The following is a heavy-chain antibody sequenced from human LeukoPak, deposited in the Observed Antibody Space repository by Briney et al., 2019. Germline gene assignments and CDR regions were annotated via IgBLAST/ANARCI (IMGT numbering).Heavy chain of an antibody. J-gene: IGHJ5*02. CDR1: GGSISSGGYF. V-gene: IGHV4-31*03. CDR3: ARSRAFNSGAFDP. Sequence: SETLSLTCTVSGGSISSGGYFWTWIRQHPGKSLEWIGHIYYTGSTYYNPSLKSRVTISVDTSKNQFSLRLNSATAADTAVYYCARSRAFNSGAFDPWGQGSLVTVSS. D-gene: IGHD1-26*01. CDR2: IYYTGST.